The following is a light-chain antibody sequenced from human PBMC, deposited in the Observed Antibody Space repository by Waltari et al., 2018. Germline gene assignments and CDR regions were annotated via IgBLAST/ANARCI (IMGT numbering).Light chain of an antibody. CDR2: ADS. CDR1: KLGDKN. Sequence: SYEVTQPPSVSVSPGQTASITSSGDKLGDKNVCWYQQKPGPSPVLVIHADSKRPSGIPERISGSNSGNTATLTISGTQAMDEADYYCQAWDSNIGVFGGGTKLTVL. J-gene: IGLJ2*01. CDR3: QAWDSNIGV. V-gene: IGLV3-1*01.